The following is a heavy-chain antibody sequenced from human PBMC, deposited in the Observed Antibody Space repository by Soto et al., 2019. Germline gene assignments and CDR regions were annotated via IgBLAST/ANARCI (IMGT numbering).Heavy chain of an antibody. D-gene: IGHD5-18*01. CDR3: ARIPRYSFPTSDDLDS. CDR2: ITPIYPTT. J-gene: IGHJ4*02. CDR1: GGTFYTYT. Sequence: SVKVSCKASGGTFYTYTFSWVRQAPGQGLEWMGSITPIYPTTNYAEKFQGRLTVTADGSTNTAYMELNSLTSDDTAVYYCARIPRYSFPTSDDLDSWGQGTLVTVS. V-gene: IGHV1-69*13.